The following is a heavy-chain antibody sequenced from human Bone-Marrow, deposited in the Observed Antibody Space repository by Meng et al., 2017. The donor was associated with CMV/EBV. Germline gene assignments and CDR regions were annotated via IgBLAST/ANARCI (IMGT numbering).Heavy chain of an antibody. CDR2: LRHDGSNK. J-gene: IGHJ4*02. V-gene: IGHV3-30*02. Sequence: GESLKISCAASGFIFSSYDMHWVRQAPGKGLEWVAYLRHDGSNKDYADSVKGRITISRDISTNTLYLQMNSLRVEDTAVYYCAKDLDVGDKGWGQGTLVTVSS. D-gene: IGHD2-21*02. CDR1: GFIFSSYD. CDR3: AKDLDVGDKG.